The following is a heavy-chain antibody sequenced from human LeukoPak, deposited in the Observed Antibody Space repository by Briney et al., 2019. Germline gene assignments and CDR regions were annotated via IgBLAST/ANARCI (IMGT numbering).Heavy chain of an antibody. CDR2: INPTGGST. J-gene: IGHJ4*02. CDR1: GYTFPSYF. CDR3: ARTAARRFDY. Sequence: ASVKVSCKASGYTFPSYFMHWVRQAPGQGLEWMGIINPTGGSTTYAQKFQGRVTMTRDTSTSTVYMELSSLRSDNTAVYYCARTAARRFDYWGQGTLVTVSS. V-gene: IGHV1-46*01. D-gene: IGHD6-6*01.